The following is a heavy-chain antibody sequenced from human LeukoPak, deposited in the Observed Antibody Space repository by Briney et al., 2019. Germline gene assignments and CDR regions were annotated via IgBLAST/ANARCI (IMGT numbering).Heavy chain of an antibody. CDR2: IGRTGGST. CDR3: ERTGGDGYHPDY. J-gene: IGHJ4*02. CDR1: GFTFSRSG. D-gene: IGHD5-24*01. Sequence: GGSLRLSCAASGFTFSRSGMTWVRQAPGKGLEWDSAIGRTGGSTYYADSVKGRFTISRDDAKNSLYLQMNSLRAEDTAVYYCERTGGDGYHPDYWGQGTLVTVSS. V-gene: IGHV3-23*01.